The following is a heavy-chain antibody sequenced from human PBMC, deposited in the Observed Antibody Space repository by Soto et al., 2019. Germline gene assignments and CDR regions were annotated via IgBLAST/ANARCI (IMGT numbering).Heavy chain of an antibody. CDR1: GFTFGSHA. J-gene: IGHJ4*02. V-gene: IGHV3-30*04. CDR2: IAFDGSNK. Sequence: PGGSLRLSCVGSGFTFGSHAMNWVRQAPGKGLEWVSVIAFDGSNKYYADSVRGRFTISRDNSKNTLYLQMDSLRPDDSAIYYCARSDGSLYDSSYYGLARNCFDYWGQGTLVTVSS. D-gene: IGHD3-22*01. CDR3: ARSDGSLYDSSYYGLARNCFDY.